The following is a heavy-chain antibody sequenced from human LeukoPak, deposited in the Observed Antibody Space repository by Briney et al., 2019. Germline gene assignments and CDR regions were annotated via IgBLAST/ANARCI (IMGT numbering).Heavy chain of an antibody. CDR3: ARGDLLTGFYMDV. V-gene: IGHV4-38-2*02. D-gene: IGHD3-9*01. CDR2: IYHSGST. CDR1: GGSINGHY. Sequence: PSETLSLTCTVSGGSINGHYWNWIRQPPGKGLEWIGSIYHSGSTYYNPSLRSRVTISVDTSKNQFSLKLSSVTAADTAVYYCARGDLLTGFYMDVWGKGTTVTVSS. J-gene: IGHJ6*03.